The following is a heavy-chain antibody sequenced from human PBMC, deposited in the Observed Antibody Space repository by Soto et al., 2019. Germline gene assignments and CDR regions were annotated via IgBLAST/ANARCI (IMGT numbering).Heavy chain of an antibody. CDR1: GGTFSSYT. CDR3: ARGYRSGWHLYYYMDV. D-gene: IGHD6-19*01. CDR2: IIPILGIA. J-gene: IGHJ6*03. Sequence: GASVKVSCKASGGTFSSYTISWVRQAPGQGLEWMGRIIPILGIANYAQKFQGRVTITADKSTSTAYMELSSLRSEDTAVYYCARGYRSGWHLYYYMDVWGKGTTVTVSS. V-gene: IGHV1-69*02.